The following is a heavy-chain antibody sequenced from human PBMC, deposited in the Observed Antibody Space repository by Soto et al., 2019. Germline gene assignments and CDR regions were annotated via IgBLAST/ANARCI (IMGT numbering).Heavy chain of an antibody. J-gene: IGHJ6*02. Sequence: GASVKVSCKASGYTFTSYGISWVRQAPGQGLEWMGWISAYNGNTKYAQKLQGRVTMTTDTSTSTAYMELRSLRYDDTAVYYCASDRGIVATIGYHYYGMDVWGQGTTVTVSS. D-gene: IGHD5-12*01. V-gene: IGHV1-18*04. CDR1: GYTFTSYG. CDR3: ASDRGIVATIGYHYYGMDV. CDR2: ISAYNGNT.